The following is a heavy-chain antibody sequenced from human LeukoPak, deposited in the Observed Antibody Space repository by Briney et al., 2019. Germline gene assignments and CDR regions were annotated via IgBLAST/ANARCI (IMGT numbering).Heavy chain of an antibody. CDR3: VRHDYGDYVWENGFDP. V-gene: IGHV3-7*01. J-gene: IGHJ5*02. CDR2: IKQDGSEK. CDR1: GFTFSTCW. D-gene: IGHD4-17*01. Sequence: GGSLRLSCAASGFTFSTCWMSWVRQAPGKGLEWVANIKQDGSEKYYVDSVKGRFTISRDNAKNSLYLQMNSLRAEGTAVYYCVRHDYGDYVWENGFDPWGQGTLVTVSS.